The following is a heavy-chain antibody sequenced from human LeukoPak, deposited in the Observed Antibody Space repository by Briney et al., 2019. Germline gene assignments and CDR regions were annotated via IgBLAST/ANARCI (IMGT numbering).Heavy chain of an antibody. CDR3: AVTRTRGDH. V-gene: IGHV3-7*03. J-gene: IGHJ4*02. Sequence: GGSLRLSCAASGFTFSNYWMTWIRQAPGKGPEWVANINQDGNDKYYVDSVKGRFTISRDNTKSSVFLQMNSLRAEDTAVYYCAVTRTRGDHWGQGTLVTVSS. D-gene: IGHD3-10*01. CDR2: INQDGNDK. CDR1: GFTFSNYW.